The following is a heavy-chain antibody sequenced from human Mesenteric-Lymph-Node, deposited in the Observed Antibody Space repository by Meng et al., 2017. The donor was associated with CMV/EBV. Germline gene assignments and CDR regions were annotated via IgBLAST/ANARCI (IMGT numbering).Heavy chain of an antibody. CDR1: GFTFSDYY. J-gene: IGHJ4*02. CDR3: ASRFDDH. Sequence: GGSLRLSCAASGFTFSDYYMSWIRQAPGKGLEWVSVIYSGGSTYYADSVKGRFTISRDNSKNTLYLQMNSLRAEDTAVYYCASRFDDHWGQGTLVTVSS. CDR2: IYSGGST. D-gene: IGHD3-3*01. V-gene: IGHV3-66*02.